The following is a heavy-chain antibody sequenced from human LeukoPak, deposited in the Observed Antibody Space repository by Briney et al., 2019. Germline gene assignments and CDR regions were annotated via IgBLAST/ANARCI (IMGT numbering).Heavy chain of an antibody. Sequence: GASVKVSCKSSGGTFSSYAISWVRQAPGQGLGWVGGIIPIFSTANYAQKFQGRVTITTGESTSTAYMELSSLRSEDTAVYYCARDGRNYYYDSSGYYAFAYWGQGTLVTVSS. J-gene: IGHJ4*02. D-gene: IGHD3-22*01. CDR2: IIPIFSTA. CDR1: GGTFSSYA. V-gene: IGHV1-69*05. CDR3: ARDGRNYYYDSSGYYAFAY.